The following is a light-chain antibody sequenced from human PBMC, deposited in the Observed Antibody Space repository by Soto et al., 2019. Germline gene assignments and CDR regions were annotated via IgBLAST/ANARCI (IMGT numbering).Light chain of an antibody. Sequence: EIVLTQSPGTLSLSPGERATLSCRASQSVSSSYLAWYQQKPGQAHRLLIYDASNRATGIPARFSGSGSGTDFTLTISSLEPEDFAVYYCQQRINWPTITFGQGTRLEIK. CDR3: QQRINWPTIT. CDR2: DAS. CDR1: QSVSSSY. J-gene: IGKJ5*01. V-gene: IGKV3-11*01.